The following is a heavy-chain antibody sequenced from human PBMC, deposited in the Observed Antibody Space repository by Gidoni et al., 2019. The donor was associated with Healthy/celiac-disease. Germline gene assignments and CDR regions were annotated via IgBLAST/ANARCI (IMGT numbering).Heavy chain of an antibody. CDR3: AKDGGDGGWPQRTFDI. D-gene: IGHD3-16*01. CDR2: ISWNSGSI. J-gene: IGHJ3*02. Sequence: VHLVESGVAVVQPGVAPSLSGSACAWPIGDCAMHWVRQVAGTGLEWVIGISWNSGSIGYAHSVKGRFTISRDTAKNSLYLQMNSLSAEDTALYYCAKDGGDGGWPQRTFDIWGQGTLVTVSS. V-gene: IGHV3-9*01. CDR1: AWPIGDCA.